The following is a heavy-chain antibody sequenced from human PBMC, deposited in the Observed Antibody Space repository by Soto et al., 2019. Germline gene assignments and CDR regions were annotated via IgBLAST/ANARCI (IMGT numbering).Heavy chain of an antibody. Sequence: QVQVEDSGGGVVQPGRSLRLSCVASGFTFSTYGLHWVRQAPGKGLEWVAVTSNDGGSKYYADSVKGRFTISRDNSKNTVYQQMNSLSPEDTSVYYCAKEGHATRSLLYYFDYWGQGTLVTVSS. CDR2: TSNDGGSK. V-gene: IGHV3-30*18. CDR1: GFTFSTYG. CDR3: AKEGHATRSLLYYFDY. J-gene: IGHJ4*02.